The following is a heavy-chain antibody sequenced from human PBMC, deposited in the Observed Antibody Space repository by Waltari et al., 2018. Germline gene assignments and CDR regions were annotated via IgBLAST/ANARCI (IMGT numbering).Heavy chain of an antibody. CDR3: ARDLRESRTHHSYYYGMDV. V-gene: IGHV3-11*01. CDR2: ISSRAYTS. CDR1: GFSLSAYY. Sequence: QVQLVESGGGLVKPGGSLRLYCAASGFSLSAYYMSWTRQAPGKGLEWLSNISSRAYTSSYAHSVKGRFTISRDNAKKSLFLQMNSLRAEDTTVYYCARDLRESRTHHSYYYGMDVWGQGTSVTVSS. D-gene: IGHD3-16*01. J-gene: IGHJ6*02.